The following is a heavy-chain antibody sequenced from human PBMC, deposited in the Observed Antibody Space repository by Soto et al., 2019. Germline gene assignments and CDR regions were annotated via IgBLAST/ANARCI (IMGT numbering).Heavy chain of an antibody. V-gene: IGHV4-30-4*01. D-gene: IGHD3-3*01. CDR1: GGSISSGDYY. Sequence: SETLSLTCTVSGGSISSGDYYWSWIRQPPGKGLEWIGYIYYSGSTYYNPSLKSRVTISVDTSKNQFSLKLSSVTAADTAVYYCARDSWSGYYDYYYYYGMDVWGQGNTVTV. CDR3: ARDSWSGYYDYYYYYGMDV. CDR2: IYYSGST. J-gene: IGHJ6*02.